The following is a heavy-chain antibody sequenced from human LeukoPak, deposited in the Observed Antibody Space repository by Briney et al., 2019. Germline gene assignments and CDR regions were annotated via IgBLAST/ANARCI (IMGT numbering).Heavy chain of an antibody. J-gene: IGHJ5*02. Sequence: GGSLRLSCAASGFTFSSYWMSWVRQAPGKGLEWVANIKQDGSEKFYVDSVKGRFTISRDSAKNSLYLQMNSLRAEDTAVYYCARDRRSSSWAPLGPPQGFDPWGQGTLVTVSS. D-gene: IGHD6-13*01. CDR3: ARDRRSSSWAPLGPPQGFDP. V-gene: IGHV3-7*03. CDR1: GFTFSSYW. CDR2: IKQDGSEK.